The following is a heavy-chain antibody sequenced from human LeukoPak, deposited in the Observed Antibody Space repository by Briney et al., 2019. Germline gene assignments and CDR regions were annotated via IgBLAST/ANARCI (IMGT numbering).Heavy chain of an antibody. V-gene: IGHV3-23*01. CDR1: GFTFSSYA. CDR2: FSGSGGST. CDR3: AKDPMIVVSDPEDSRS. J-gene: IGHJ4*02. Sequence: TGGSLRLSCAASGFTFSSYAMGWVRQAPGKGLEWVSAFSGSGGSTYYAGSVKGRFTISRDNSKNTLYLQMNSLRAEDTAVYYCAKDPMIVVSDPEDSRSWGQGTLVTVSS. D-gene: IGHD3-22*01.